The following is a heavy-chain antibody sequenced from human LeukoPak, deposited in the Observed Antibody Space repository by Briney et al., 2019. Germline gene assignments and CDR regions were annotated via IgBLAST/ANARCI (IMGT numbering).Heavy chain of an antibody. Sequence: GESLRISCKGSGYTFTNYWISWMRQMPGKGLEWMGRIDPTDSYTNYSPSFQGHVSISADRSISTAYLQWSSLKASDTAIYYCARRGAYDAFDYWGQGTLVTVSS. J-gene: IGHJ4*02. V-gene: IGHV5-10-1*01. CDR1: GYTFTNYW. CDR2: IDPTDSYT. D-gene: IGHD5-12*01. CDR3: ARRGAYDAFDY.